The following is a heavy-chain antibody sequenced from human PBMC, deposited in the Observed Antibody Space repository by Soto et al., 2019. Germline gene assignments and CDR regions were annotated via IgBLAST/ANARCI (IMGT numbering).Heavy chain of an antibody. V-gene: IGHV1-8*01. D-gene: IGHD2-21*02. J-gene: IGHJ4*02. Sequence: QERLVQSGAELRRPGASVKISCRASGYNFPSSNVNWVRQASGQGPERMGWMNAANGNAAFARDLQGRATMTRDLSTDTAYLELGGLSSGDTAMYYCARAVGIGVTGLDFWGPGTFVTVS. CDR3: ARAVGIGVTGLDF. CDR2: MNAANGNA. CDR1: GYNFPSSN.